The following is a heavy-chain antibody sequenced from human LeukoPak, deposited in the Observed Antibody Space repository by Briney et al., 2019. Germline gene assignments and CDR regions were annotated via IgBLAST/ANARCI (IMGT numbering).Heavy chain of an antibody. V-gene: IGHV1-69*13. Sequence: ASVKVSCKASGGTFSSYAISWVRQAPGQGLEWMGGIIPIFGTANYAQKFQGRVTITADESTSTAYMELSSLRSEDTAVYYCAAVPFAGYDSSGTWAFDIWGQGTMVTVSS. CDR3: AAVPFAGYDSSGTWAFDI. CDR1: GGTFSSYA. J-gene: IGHJ3*02. CDR2: IIPIFGTA. D-gene: IGHD3-22*01.